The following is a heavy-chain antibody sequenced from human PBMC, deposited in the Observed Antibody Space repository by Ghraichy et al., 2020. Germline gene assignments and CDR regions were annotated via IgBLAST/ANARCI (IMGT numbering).Heavy chain of an antibody. D-gene: IGHD1-1*01. J-gene: IGHJ4*02. CDR3: ARTGTTNRPKYYFDY. V-gene: IGHV4-4*02. CDR2: IYHSGST. CDR1: GGSISSSNW. Sequence: SETLSLTCAVSGGSISSSNWWSWVRQPPGKGLEWIGEIYHSGSTNYNPSLKSRVTISVDKSKNQFSLKLSSVTAADTAVYYCARTGTTNRPKYYFDYWGQGTLVIVSS.